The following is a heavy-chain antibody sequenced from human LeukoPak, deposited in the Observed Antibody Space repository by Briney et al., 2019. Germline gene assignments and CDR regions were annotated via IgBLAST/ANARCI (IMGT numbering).Heavy chain of an antibody. CDR2: ISGSGGST. V-gene: IGHV3-23*01. CDR3: ARDRGRRRLAFDI. D-gene: IGHD6-25*01. J-gene: IGHJ3*02. Sequence: PGGSLRLSCAASGFTFSSYAMSWVRQAPGKGLEWVSAISGSGGSTYYADSVKGRFTISRDNAKNSLYLQMNSLRAEDTAVYYCARDRGRRRLAFDIWGQGTMVTVSS. CDR1: GFTFSSYA.